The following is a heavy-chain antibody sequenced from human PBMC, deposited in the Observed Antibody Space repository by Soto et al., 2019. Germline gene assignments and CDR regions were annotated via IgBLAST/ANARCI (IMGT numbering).Heavy chain of an antibody. V-gene: IGHV4-61*01. Sequence: QVQLQESGPGLVKPSETLSLSCTVSGDSVRNGNHSWSWIRQPPGKGLEWIGYIYYTGRTNYNPSLKSRATMSLDASNNQCSLKMASVTAADSALYYWARYLDGSRIWYFNLWGRGTLVTVSS. CDR3: ARYLDGSRIWYFNL. D-gene: IGHD3-10*01. J-gene: IGHJ2*01. CDR2: IYYTGRT. CDR1: GDSVRNGNHS.